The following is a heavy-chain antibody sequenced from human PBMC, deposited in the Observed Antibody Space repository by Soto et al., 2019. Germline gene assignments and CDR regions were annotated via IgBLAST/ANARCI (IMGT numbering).Heavy chain of an antibody. CDR1: GYTFTSYG. CDR3: ARDHNERRGYCSGGSCYSGYYYYYMDV. J-gene: IGHJ6*03. V-gene: IGHV1-18*01. D-gene: IGHD2-15*01. CDR2: ISAYNGNT. Sequence: GASVKVSCKASGYTFTSYGISWVRQAPGQGLEWMGWISAYNGNTNYAQKLQGRVTMTTDTSTSTAYMELRSLRSDDTAVYYYARDHNERRGYCSGGSCYSGYYYYYMDVWGKGTTVTVSS.